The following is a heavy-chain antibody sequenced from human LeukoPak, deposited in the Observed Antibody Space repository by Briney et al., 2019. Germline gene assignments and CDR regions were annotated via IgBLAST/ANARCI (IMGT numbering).Heavy chain of an antibody. CDR1: GFTFSSYS. D-gene: IGHD3-3*01. J-gene: IGHJ4*02. Sequence: GGSLRLSCAASGFTFSSYSMNWVRQAPGKGLEWVSSISSSSSYIYYADSVKGRFTISRDNAKNSLYLQMNSLRAEDTAVYYCARDRLEITIFGGRGGQGTLVTVSS. CDR2: ISSSSSYI. V-gene: IGHV3-21*01. CDR3: ARDRLEITIFGGR.